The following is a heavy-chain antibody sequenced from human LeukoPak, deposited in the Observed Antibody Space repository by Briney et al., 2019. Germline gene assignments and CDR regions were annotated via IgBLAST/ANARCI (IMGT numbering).Heavy chain of an antibody. Sequence: PSQTLSLTCAVSGGPISSGGYSWSWIRQPPGKGLEWIGYIYHSGSTYYNPSLKSRVTISVDRSKNQFSLKLSSVTAADTAVYYCARVGVRGTYYFDYWGQGTLVTVSS. CDR1: GGPISSGGYS. CDR3: ARVGVRGTYYFDY. D-gene: IGHD3-10*01. CDR2: IYHSGST. J-gene: IGHJ4*02. V-gene: IGHV4-30-2*01.